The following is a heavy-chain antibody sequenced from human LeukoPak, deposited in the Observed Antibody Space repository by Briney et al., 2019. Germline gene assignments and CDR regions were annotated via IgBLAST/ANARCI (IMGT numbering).Heavy chain of an antibody. CDR3: ATYTTSRVFYM. V-gene: IGHV3-48*03. J-gene: IGHJ3*02. Sequence: GGSLILSCAASGFSFSSSAMNWVRQAPGKGLEWISYISNSGHLMYYADSVKGRFTISRDNAKNSLYLQMNSLRAEDMAVYYCATYTTSRVFYMWGQGTMVAVSS. CDR2: ISNSGHLM. D-gene: IGHD2-2*02. CDR1: GFSFSSSA.